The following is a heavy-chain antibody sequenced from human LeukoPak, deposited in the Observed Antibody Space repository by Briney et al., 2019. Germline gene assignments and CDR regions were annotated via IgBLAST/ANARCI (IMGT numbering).Heavy chain of an antibody. CDR1: GGSISSGSYF. CDR2: IYTSGST. J-gene: IGHJ4*02. Sequence: SETLSLTCTVPGGSISSGSYFWSWLRQPAGKGLEWIGRIYTSGSTNYNPSLKSRITISLDTSMNQFSLNLSSVTAAETAVYYCARERAVAGPYYFDYWGPGILVTVSS. V-gene: IGHV4-61*02. D-gene: IGHD6-19*01. CDR3: ARERAVAGPYYFDY.